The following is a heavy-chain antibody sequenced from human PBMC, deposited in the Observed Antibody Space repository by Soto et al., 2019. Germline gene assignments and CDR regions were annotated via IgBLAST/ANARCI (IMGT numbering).Heavy chain of an antibody. CDR3: ASHTVTVLVNYYYGMDV. CDR1: GGSISSGGYY. V-gene: IGHV4-31*03. Sequence: QVQLQESGPGLVKPSQTLSLTCTVSGGSISSGGYYWSWIRQHPGKGLEWIGYIYYSGSTYYNPSLKSRVTISVDTSKNQFSLKLSSVTAADTAVYYCASHTVTVLVNYYYGMDVWGQGTTVTVSS. J-gene: IGHJ6*02. CDR2: IYYSGST. D-gene: IGHD4-4*01.